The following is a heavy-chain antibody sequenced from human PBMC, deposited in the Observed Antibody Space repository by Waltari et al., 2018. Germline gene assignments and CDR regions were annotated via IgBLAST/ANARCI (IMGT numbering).Heavy chain of an antibody. D-gene: IGHD6-19*01. CDR1: GFKFSWYG. J-gene: IGHJ4*02. CDR3: VKGALSAKKFDG. CDR2: ISDSGGTK. V-gene: IGHV3-23*01. Sequence: EVQLLESGGGLVQPGGSLRLYCEASGFKFSWYGMSWVRQAPGKGLEWVSVISDSGGTKYYADSVKGRFTISRDNSKNTLQMQMNSLTAEDTAVYYCVKGALSAKKFDGWGQGILVTVSS.